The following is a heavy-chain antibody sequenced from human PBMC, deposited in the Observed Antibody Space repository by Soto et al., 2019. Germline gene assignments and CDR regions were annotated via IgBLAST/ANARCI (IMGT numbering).Heavy chain of an antibody. CDR2: ISGSGTNT. Sequence: HPVGSLRLSCAASGFTFSSYAMSWVRQAPGKGLEWVSVISGSGTNTYYAGSVKGRVTISRDNSNNTLWLQMDRLRAEDTAIYYCAKGGTNDYSPLDFCGQGTPVTVSS. J-gene: IGHJ4*02. V-gene: IGHV3-23*01. D-gene: IGHD2-8*01. CDR3: AKGGTNDYSPLDF. CDR1: GFTFSSYA.